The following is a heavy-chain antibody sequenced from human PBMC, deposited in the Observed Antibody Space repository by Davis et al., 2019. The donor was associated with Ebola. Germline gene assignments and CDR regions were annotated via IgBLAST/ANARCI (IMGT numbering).Heavy chain of an antibody. CDR2: IYYSGST. V-gene: IGHV4-59*01. CDR1: GGSISSYY. Sequence: PSETLSLTCTVSGGSISSYYWSWIRQPPGKGLEWIGYIYYSGSTNYNPSLKSRVTISVDTSKNQFSLKLSSVTAADTAVYYCARGPYDFWSGYYYHYYMDVWGKGTTVTVSS. J-gene: IGHJ6*03. CDR3: ARGPYDFWSGYYYHYYMDV. D-gene: IGHD3-3*01.